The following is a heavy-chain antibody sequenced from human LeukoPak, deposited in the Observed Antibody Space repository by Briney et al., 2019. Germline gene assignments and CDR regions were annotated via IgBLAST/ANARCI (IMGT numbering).Heavy chain of an antibody. CDR2: IYNSGST. V-gene: IGHV4-4*07. D-gene: IGHD1-1*01. Sequence: AETLSLTCTVPGVSISSYYWNWIRQPAGKGLEWIGHIYNSGSTNYNPSLKSRVTMSVDTSKNQFSLRLSSVTAADTAVYYCARGEDWYTYWGQGTLVTVSS. CDR3: ARGEDWYTY. J-gene: IGHJ4*02. CDR1: GVSISSYY.